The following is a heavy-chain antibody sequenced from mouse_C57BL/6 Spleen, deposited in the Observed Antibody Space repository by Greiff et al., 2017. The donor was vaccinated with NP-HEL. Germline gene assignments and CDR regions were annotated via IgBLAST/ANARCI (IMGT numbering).Heavy chain of an antibody. J-gene: IGHJ4*01. Sequence: EVQLQQSGTVLARPGASVKMSCKTSGYTFTSYWMHWVKQRPGQGLEWIGAIYPGNSDTSYNQKFKGKAKLTAVTSASTAYMELSSLTNEDSAVYYCTSYYSNYGYYAMDYWGQGTSDTVSS. CDR2: IYPGNSDT. CDR1: GYTFTSYW. CDR3: TSYYSNYGYYAMDY. D-gene: IGHD2-5*01. V-gene: IGHV1-5*01.